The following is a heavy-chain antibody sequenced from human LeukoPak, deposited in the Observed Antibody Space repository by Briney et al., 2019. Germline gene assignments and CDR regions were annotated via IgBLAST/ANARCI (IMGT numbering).Heavy chain of an antibody. CDR2: IWYDGSNK. Sequence: GGSLRLSCAASGFTFSSYGMHWVRQAPGKGLEWVAVIWYDGSNKYYADSVKGRFTISRDNSKNTLYLQMNSLRAEDTAVYYCARVSNSGEYYFDSWGQGTLVTVSS. CDR1: GFTFSSYG. D-gene: IGHD6-19*01. J-gene: IGHJ4*02. CDR3: ARVSNSGEYYFDS. V-gene: IGHV3-33*01.